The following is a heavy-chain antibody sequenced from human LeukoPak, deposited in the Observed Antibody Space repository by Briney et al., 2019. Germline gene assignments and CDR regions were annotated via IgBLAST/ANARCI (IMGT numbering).Heavy chain of an antibody. CDR3: AKDHSTGWYYLDY. Sequence: QSGGSLRLSCAASGFTFDDYAMHWVRQAPGKGLEWVSLITGDGGSTYYADSVKGRFTISRDNSKDSLYLQMNSLRTEDTALYYCAKDHSTGWYYLDYWGQGTLVTVSS. D-gene: IGHD6-19*01. CDR1: GFTFDDYA. J-gene: IGHJ4*02. CDR2: ITGDGGST. V-gene: IGHV3-43*02.